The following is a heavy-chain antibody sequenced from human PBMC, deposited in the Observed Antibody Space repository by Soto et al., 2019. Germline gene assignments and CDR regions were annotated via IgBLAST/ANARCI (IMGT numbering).Heavy chain of an antibody. Sequence: PGESLKISCKGSGYSFTSYWIGWVRQMPGKGLEWMGIIYPGDSDTRYSPSFQGQVTISADKSISTAYLQWSSLKASDTAMYYCARRGSPSVTRLYYYYGMDVWGQGTTVTVSS. V-gene: IGHV5-51*01. CDR3: ARRGSPSVTRLYYYYGMDV. D-gene: IGHD3-10*01. CDR1: GYSFTSYW. CDR2: IYPGDSDT. J-gene: IGHJ6*02.